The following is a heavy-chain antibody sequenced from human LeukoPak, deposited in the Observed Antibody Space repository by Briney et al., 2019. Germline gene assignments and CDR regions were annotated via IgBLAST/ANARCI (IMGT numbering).Heavy chain of an antibody. Sequence: SETLSLTCTVSGGSMNSRSYYWGWIRQPPGKGLEFIGSIFYTGSAYYNPSLKSRVSISMDTSKSHFSLNLISVTAADTALYYCASLFYFSSGSFPTYWGLGTLVTVSS. CDR3: ASLFYFSSGSFPTY. CDR1: GGSMNSRSYY. J-gene: IGHJ4*02. CDR2: IFYTGSA. D-gene: IGHD3-10*01. V-gene: IGHV4-39*01.